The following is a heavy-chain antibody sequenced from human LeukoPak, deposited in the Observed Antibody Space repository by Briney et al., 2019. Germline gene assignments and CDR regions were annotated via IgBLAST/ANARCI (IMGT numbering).Heavy chain of an antibody. J-gene: IGHJ2*01. Sequence: GASVTVSCTASGYTFIYYYIHRLRQAHGQGLEWMGWIDPKSGDTNLAQKIRGRVTMTRETSTRTAHMELTRLTSDDTAVYYCVKGGHLSYLAYWYFDLWGRGTLVTVSS. D-gene: IGHD2-8*01. CDR1: GYTFIYYY. CDR2: IDPKSGDT. V-gene: IGHV1-2*02. CDR3: VKGGHLSYLAYWYFDL.